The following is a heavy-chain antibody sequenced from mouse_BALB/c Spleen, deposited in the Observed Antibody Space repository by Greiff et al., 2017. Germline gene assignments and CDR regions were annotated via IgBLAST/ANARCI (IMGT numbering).Heavy chain of an antibody. CDR2: ISNGGGST. CDR1: GFTFSSYT. Sequence: EVKLVESGGGLVQPGGSLKLSCAASGFTFSSYTMSWVRQTPEKRLEWVAYISNGGGSTYYPDTVKGRFTISRDNAKNTLYLQMSSLKSEDTAMYYCARHEEVRGFAYWGQGTLVTVSA. V-gene: IGHV5-12-2*01. CDR3: ARHEEVRGFAY. D-gene: IGHD2-14*01. J-gene: IGHJ3*01.